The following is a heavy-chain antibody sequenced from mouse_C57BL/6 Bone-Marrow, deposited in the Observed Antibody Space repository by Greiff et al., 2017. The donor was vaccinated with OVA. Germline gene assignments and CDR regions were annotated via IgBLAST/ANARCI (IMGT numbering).Heavy chain of an antibody. J-gene: IGHJ1*03. D-gene: IGHD1-1*01. V-gene: IGHV1-72*01. CDR2: IDPNSGGT. Sequence: QVQLQQPGAELVKPGASVKLSCKASGYTFTSYWMHWVKQRPGRGLEWIGRIDPNSGGTKYNEKFKRKATLTVDKPSSTAYRQLSSLTSEDSAVYYCASRGITTVPYWYFDVWGTGTTVTVSS. CDR3: ASRGITTVPYWYFDV. CDR1: GYTFTSYW.